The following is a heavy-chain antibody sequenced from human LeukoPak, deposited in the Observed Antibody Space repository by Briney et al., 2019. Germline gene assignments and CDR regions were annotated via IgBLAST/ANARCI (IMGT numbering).Heavy chain of an antibody. J-gene: IGHJ4*02. Sequence: PSETLSLTCAVHGGSFSDYYWSWIRQPPGKGLEWIGEIFHRGDPNYNPSLKSRVTISVDTSENQLSLNLSSVAATHSAVYFCTGSSRSTRYYFEYWGKGILVTVSS. D-gene: IGHD6-6*01. CDR1: GGSFSDYY. CDR3: TGSSRSTRYYFEY. V-gene: IGHV4-34*12. CDR2: IFHRGDP.